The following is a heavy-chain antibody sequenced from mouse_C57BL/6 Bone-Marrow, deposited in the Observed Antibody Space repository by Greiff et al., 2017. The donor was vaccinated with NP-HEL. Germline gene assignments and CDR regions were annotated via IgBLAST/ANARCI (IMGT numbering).Heavy chain of an antibody. CDR1: GYTFTSYG. CDR3: ARYGATRAMDY. CDR2: IYPRSGNT. D-gene: IGHD3-1*01. Sequence: VQLQESGAELARPGASVKLSCKASGYTFTSYGISWVKQRTGQGLEWIGEIYPRSGNTYYNEKFKGKATLTADKSSSTAYMELRSLTSEDSAVYFCARYGATRAMDYWGQGTSVTVSS. J-gene: IGHJ4*01. V-gene: IGHV1-81*01.